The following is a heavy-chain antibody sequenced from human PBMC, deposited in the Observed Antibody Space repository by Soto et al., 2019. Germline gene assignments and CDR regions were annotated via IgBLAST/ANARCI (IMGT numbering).Heavy chain of an antibody. CDR1: GGSISSYY. J-gene: IGHJ1*01. CDR3: ASHYGDYAEYFQH. D-gene: IGHD4-17*01. Sequence: SETLSLTCTVSGGSISSYYWSWIRQPPGKGLEWIGYIYYSGSTNYNPSLKSRVTISVDTSKNQLSLKLRSVTAADTAVYYCASHYGDYAEYFQHWGQGTLVTVSS. V-gene: IGHV4-59*08. CDR2: IYYSGST.